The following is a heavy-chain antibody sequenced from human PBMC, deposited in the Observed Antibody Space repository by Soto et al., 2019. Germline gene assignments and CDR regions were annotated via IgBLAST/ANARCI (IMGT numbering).Heavy chain of an antibody. CDR1: GGTFSSYA. J-gene: IGHJ4*02. V-gene: IGHV1-69*01. CDR3: ARDHGQGIAAAIAY. CDR2: IIPIFGTA. Sequence: QVQLVQSGAEVKKPGSSVKVSCKASGGTFSSYAISWVRQAPGQGLEWMGGIIPIFGTANYAQKFQGRVTITADDSTSTAYMELSSLRSEDTAVYYCARDHGQGIAAAIAYWGQGTLVTVSS. D-gene: IGHD6-13*01.